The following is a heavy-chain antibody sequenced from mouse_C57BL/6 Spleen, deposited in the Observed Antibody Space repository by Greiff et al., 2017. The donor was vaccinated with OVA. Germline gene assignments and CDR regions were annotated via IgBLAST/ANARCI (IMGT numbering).Heavy chain of an antibody. J-gene: IGHJ3*01. CDR2: IYPSDSET. D-gene: IGHD2-10*01. CDR1: GYTFTSYW. Sequence: QVQLQQPGAELVRPGSSVKLSCKASGYTFTSYWMDWVKQRPGQGLEWIGNIYPSDSETHYNQKFKDKATLTVDKSSSTAYMQLSSLTSEDSAVYYCARPYYGNCGFAYWGQGTLVTVSA. CDR3: ARPYYGNCGFAY. V-gene: IGHV1-61*01.